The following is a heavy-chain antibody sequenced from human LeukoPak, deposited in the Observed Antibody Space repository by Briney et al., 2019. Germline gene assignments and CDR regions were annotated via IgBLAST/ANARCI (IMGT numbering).Heavy chain of an antibody. CDR1: GDSIRNGGYS. CDR3: ARVWAGLNYDILSGYYADSPFDY. V-gene: IGHV4-30-2*01. J-gene: IGHJ4*02. D-gene: IGHD3-9*01. Sequence: PSQTLSLTCTVSGDSIRNGGYSWSWIGQPPGKGLEWIGYIYHSGDTHYNPSLKSRVAISVDTFKNQFSLRLNSVTAADTAVYYCARVWAGLNYDILSGYYADSPFDYWGQGTLVTVSS. CDR2: IYHSGDT.